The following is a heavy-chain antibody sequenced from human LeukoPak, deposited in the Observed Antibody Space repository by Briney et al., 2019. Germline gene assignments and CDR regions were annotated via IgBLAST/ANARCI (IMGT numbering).Heavy chain of an antibody. J-gene: IGHJ4*02. CDR3: ARDNRGYSYWWSY. V-gene: IGHV3-23*01. CDR2: ISGSGSST. CDR1: GFTFSSYA. D-gene: IGHD5-18*01. Sequence: GGSLRLSCAASGFTFSSYAMSWVRQAPGEGLQWASGISGSGSSTYYADSVRGRFTISRDNSKNTLYLQMNSLRAEDTAVYYCARDNRGYSYWWSYWGQGTLVTVSS.